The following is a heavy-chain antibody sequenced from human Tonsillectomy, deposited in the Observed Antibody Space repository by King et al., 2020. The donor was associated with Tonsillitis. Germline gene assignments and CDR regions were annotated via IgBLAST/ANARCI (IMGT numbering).Heavy chain of an antibody. V-gene: IGHV4-34*01. J-gene: IGHJ5*02. CDR3: ARGLGDFWSGYSNRAPGRWFDP. CDR1: GGSFSGYY. D-gene: IGHD3-3*01. Sequence: QVQLQQWGAGLLKPSETLSLTCAVYGGSFSGYYWSWIRQPPGKGLEWIGEINHSGSTNYNPSLKSRVTISVDTSKNQFSLKLRSVTAADTAVYYCARGLGDFWSGYSNRAPGRWFDPWGQGTLVTVSS. CDR2: INHSGST.